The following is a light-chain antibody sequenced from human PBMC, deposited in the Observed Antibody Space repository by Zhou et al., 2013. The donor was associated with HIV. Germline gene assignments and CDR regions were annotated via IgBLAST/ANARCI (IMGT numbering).Light chain of an antibody. Sequence: EIIMTQSPATLSVSPGERATLSCRASQSVGSNLAWYQQKPGQPPRVLFYGASTRASGIPARFSGSGSGTEFTLTISSLQSEDFAVYYCQQYNNFITFGQGTRLEIK. CDR1: QSVGSN. J-gene: IGKJ5*01. CDR3: QQYNNFIT. V-gene: IGKV3-15*01. CDR2: GAS.